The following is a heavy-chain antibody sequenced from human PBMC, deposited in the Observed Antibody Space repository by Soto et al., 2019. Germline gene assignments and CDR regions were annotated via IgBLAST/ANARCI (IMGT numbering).Heavy chain of an antibody. V-gene: IGHV4-34*01. CDR3: ARLGIAAAGKGNLYYYGMDV. CDR1: GGSCSGYY. Sequence: SEALSGTCAVYGGSCSGYYWSWIRQPPGKGLEWIGEINHSGSTNYNPSLKSRVTISVDTSKNQFSLKLSSVTAADTAVYYCARLGIAAAGKGNLYYYGMDVWGPGTTVPVSS. D-gene: IGHD6-13*01. J-gene: IGHJ6*02. CDR2: INHSGST.